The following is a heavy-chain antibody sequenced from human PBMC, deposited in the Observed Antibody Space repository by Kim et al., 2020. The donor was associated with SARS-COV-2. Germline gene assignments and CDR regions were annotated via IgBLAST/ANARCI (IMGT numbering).Heavy chain of an antibody. Sequence: SETLSLTCTVSGGSISSSSYYWGWIRQPPGKGLEWIGSIYYSGSTYYNPSLKSRVTISVDTSKNQFSLKLSSVTAADTAVYYCASSKGYSYGYPFDYWG. CDR2: IYYSGST. V-gene: IGHV4-39*07. D-gene: IGHD5-18*01. CDR3: ASSKGYSYGYPFDY. J-gene: IGHJ4*01. CDR1: GGSISSSSYY.